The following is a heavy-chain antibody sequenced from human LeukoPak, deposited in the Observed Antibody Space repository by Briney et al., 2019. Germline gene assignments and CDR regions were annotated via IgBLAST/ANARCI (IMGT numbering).Heavy chain of an antibody. D-gene: IGHD4-11*01. CDR3: ARWGNSNWWEHLGDY. CDR2: ISSQNGDT. J-gene: IGHJ4*02. CDR1: GYTFTSHG. V-gene: IGHV1-18*01. Sequence: GASVKVSCKASGYTFTSHGFTWVRQAPGQGLEWMGWISSQNGDTKYAQKFHGRVTMTTDTSTATAYMELRSLRSDDTAVYYCARWGNSNWWEHLGDYWGQGSLVIVSP.